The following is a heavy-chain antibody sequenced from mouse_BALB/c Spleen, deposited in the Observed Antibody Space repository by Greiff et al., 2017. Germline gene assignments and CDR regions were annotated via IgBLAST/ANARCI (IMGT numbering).Heavy chain of an antibody. J-gene: IGHJ4*01. CDR2: ISSGGSYT. CDR1: GFTFSSYA. Sequence: DVMLVESGGGLVKPGGSLKLSCAASGFTFSSYAMSWVRQTPEKRLEWVATISSGGSYTYYPDSVKGRFTISRDNAKNTLYLQMSSLRSEDTAMYYCARRGMITDAMDYWGQGTSVTVSS. D-gene: IGHD2-4*01. CDR3: ARRGMITDAMDY. V-gene: IGHV5-9-1*01.